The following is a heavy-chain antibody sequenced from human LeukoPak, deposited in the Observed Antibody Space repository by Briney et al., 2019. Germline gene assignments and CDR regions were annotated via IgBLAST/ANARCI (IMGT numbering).Heavy chain of an antibody. J-gene: IGHJ4*02. CDR2: ISYDGSNK. D-gene: IGHD3-10*01. V-gene: IGHV3-30-3*01. Sequence: AGGSLRLSCAASGFTFSSYAMHWVRQAPGKGLEWVAVISYDGSNKYYADSVKGRFTISRDNSKNTLYLQMNSLRAEDTAVYYCAKEIKNQQLWFGELSGGFDYWGQGTLVTVSS. CDR1: GFTFSSYA. CDR3: AKEIKNQQLWFGELSGGFDY.